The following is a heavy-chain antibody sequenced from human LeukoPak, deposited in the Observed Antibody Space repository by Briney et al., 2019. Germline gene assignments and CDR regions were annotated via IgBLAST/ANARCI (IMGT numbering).Heavy chain of an antibody. D-gene: IGHD6-13*01. CDR1: GFTFSSYA. V-gene: IGHV3-23*01. CDR2: ISGSGGST. CDR3: ARSGLVVAAAGTASPQYYYYGMDV. J-gene: IGHJ6*02. Sequence: GGSLRLSCAASGFTFSSYAMSWVRQAPGKGLEWVSAISGSGGSTYYADSVKGRFTISRDNSKNTLYLQMNSLRAEDTAVYYCARSGLVVAAAGTASPQYYYYGMDVWGQGTTVTVSS.